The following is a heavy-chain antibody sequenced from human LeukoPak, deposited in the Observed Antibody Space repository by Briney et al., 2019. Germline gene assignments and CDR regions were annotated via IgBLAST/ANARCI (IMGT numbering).Heavy chain of an antibody. CDR2: ISGSGGRT. V-gene: IGHV3-23*01. CDR1: GFTFSSYD. Sequence: GGSLRLSCAASGFTFSSYDMSWVRQAPGKGLEWVSAISGSGGRTYYADSVRGRFTISRDNSKNTLYLQMNSLRAEDTAVYYCAKDPGIAAAGSLNWFDPWGQGTLVTVSS. J-gene: IGHJ5*02. D-gene: IGHD6-13*01. CDR3: AKDPGIAAAGSLNWFDP.